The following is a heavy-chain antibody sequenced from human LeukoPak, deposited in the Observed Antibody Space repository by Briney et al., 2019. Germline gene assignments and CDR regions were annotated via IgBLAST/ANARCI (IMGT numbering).Heavy chain of an antibody. CDR2: IYSGGST. V-gene: IGHV3-66*02. CDR1: GFTVSSNY. J-gene: IGHJ4*02. CDR3: ARDVYSGSSLSEY. D-gene: IGHD6-6*01. Sequence: GGSLRLSCAASGFTVSSNYMSWVRQAPGKGLEWVSVIYSGGSTYYADSVKGRFTISRDNSKNTLYLQMNSLRAEDTAVYYCARDVYSGSSLSEYWGQGTLVTVSS.